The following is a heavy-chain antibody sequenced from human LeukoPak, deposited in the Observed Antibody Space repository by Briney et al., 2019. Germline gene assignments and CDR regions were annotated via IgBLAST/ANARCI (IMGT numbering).Heavy chain of an antibody. Sequence: PSETLSLTCTVSGGSISSSSYYWGWIRQPPGKGLEWIGSIYYSGSTYYNPSLKSRVTISVDTSKNQFSLKLSSVTAADTAVYYCARTTVTTDFDYWGQGTLVTVSS. D-gene: IGHD4-11*01. J-gene: IGHJ4*02. CDR1: GGSISSSSYY. V-gene: IGHV4-39*01. CDR3: ARTTVTTDFDY. CDR2: IYYSGST.